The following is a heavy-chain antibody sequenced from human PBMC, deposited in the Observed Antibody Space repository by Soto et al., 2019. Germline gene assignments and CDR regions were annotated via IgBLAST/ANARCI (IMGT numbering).Heavy chain of an antibody. J-gene: IGHJ5*02. D-gene: IGHD6-13*01. CDR1: GFTFSSYA. CDR3: ARERQQLANWFDP. Sequence: ESGGGVVQPGRSLRLSCAASGFTFSSYAMHWVRQAPGKGLEWVAVISYDGSNKYYADSVKGRFTISRDNSKNTLYLQMNSLRAEDTAVYYCARERQQLANWFDPWGQGTLVTVSS. V-gene: IGHV3-30-3*01. CDR2: ISYDGSNK.